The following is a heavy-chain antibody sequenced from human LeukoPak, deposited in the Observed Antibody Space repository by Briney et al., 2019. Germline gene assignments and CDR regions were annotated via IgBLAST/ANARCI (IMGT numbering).Heavy chain of an antibody. D-gene: IGHD3-16*02. V-gene: IGHV4-31*03. CDR1: GGSISSGGYY. Sequence: PSETLSLTCTVSGGSISSGGYYWSWIRQHPGKGLKWIGYIYYSGSTYYNPSLKSRVTISVDTSKNQFSLKLSSVTAADTAVYYCARWSRSYRMFDPWGQGTLVTVSS. CDR3: ARWSRSYRMFDP. CDR2: IYYSGST. J-gene: IGHJ5*02.